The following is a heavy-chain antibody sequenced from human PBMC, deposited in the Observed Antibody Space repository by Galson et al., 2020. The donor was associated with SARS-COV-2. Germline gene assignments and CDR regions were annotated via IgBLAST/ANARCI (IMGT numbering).Heavy chain of an antibody. CDR1: GFTFGSSA. CDR2: ISYDGTTT. CDR3: ARETDDHTSSWFDS. D-gene: IGHD6-13*01. J-gene: IGHJ5*01. V-gene: IGHV3-30*04. Sequence: QLGESLKISCAASGFTFGSSAMHWVRQAPGKGLEWLAIISYDGTTTYNSESVKGRFTISRDISKNTLYLQMNSLRPEDTAVYYCARETDDHTSSWFDSWGQGTLVTVSS.